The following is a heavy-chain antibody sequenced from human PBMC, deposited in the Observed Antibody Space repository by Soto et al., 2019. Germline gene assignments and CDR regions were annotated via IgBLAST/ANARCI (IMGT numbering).Heavy chain of an antibody. Sequence: QVQLVQSGAEVKKPGSSVKVSCKASGGTFSSYAISWVRQAPGQGLEWMGGIIPIFGTANYAQKFQGRVTITAAKSTSTAYMELSSLRSEDTAVYYCARDLSGGSYYFHYYYYGMDVWGQGTTVTVSS. CDR1: GGTFSSYA. CDR2: IIPIFGTA. V-gene: IGHV1-69*06. J-gene: IGHJ6*02. D-gene: IGHD1-26*01. CDR3: ARDLSGGSYYFHYYYYGMDV.